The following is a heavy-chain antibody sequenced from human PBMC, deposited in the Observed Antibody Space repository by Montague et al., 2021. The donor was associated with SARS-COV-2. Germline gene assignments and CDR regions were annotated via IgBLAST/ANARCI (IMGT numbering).Heavy chain of an antibody. CDR3: ARDLRRGFDP. Sequence: SETLSLTCTVSGGSISSSSYYWGWIRQPPGKGLEWIGSIYYSGSTYYNPSLKSRVTISVDPSKNQFSLKLSSVTAADTAVYYCARDLRRGFDPWGQGTLVTVSS. J-gene: IGHJ5*02. V-gene: IGHV4-39*07. D-gene: IGHD3-10*01. CDR2: IYYSGST. CDR1: GGSISSSSYY.